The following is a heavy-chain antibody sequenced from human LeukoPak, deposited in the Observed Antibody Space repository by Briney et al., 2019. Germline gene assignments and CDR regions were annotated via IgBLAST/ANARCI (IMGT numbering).Heavy chain of an antibody. J-gene: IGHJ3*02. V-gene: IGHV3-21*01. CDR3: ARDADEVVPAAGDAFDI. D-gene: IGHD2-2*01. Sequence: PGGSLRLSCAASGFTFSSYSMNWVRQAPGKGLEWVSSISSSSSYIYYADSVKGRFTISRDNAKNSLYLQMNSLRAEDTAVYYCARDADEVVPAAGDAFDIWGQGTMVTVSS. CDR1: GFTFSSYS. CDR2: ISSSSSYI.